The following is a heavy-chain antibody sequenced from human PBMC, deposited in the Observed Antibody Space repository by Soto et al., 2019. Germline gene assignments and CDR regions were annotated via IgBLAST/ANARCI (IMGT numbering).Heavy chain of an antibody. J-gene: IGHJ5*02. CDR1: GGSISSSSYY. CDR3: ARGRPGIAGVDP. V-gene: IGHV4-39*01. CDR2: IYYSGST. D-gene: IGHD6-13*01. Sequence: SESLSLTCTVSGGSISSSSYYWGCIRQPPGKGLEWMGGIYYSGSTYFNPSLKSRVTISVDTSKNQFSLKLSSVTAADTAVYYCARGRPGIAGVDPWGQGTLVTVSS.